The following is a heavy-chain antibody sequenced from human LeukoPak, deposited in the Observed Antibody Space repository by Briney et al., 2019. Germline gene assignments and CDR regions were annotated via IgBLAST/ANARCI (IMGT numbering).Heavy chain of an antibody. CDR3: AKAHTGGYCSSTSCLYYYYYMDA. CDR2: IRYDGSNK. Sequence: GGSLRLSCAASGFTFSSYGMHWVRQAPGKGLEWVAFIRYDGSNKYYADSVKGRFTISRDNSKNTLYLQMNSLRAEDTAVYYCAKAHTGGYCSSTSCLYYYYYMDAWGKGTTVTVSS. V-gene: IGHV3-30*02. CDR1: GFTFSSYG. D-gene: IGHD2-2*01. J-gene: IGHJ6*03.